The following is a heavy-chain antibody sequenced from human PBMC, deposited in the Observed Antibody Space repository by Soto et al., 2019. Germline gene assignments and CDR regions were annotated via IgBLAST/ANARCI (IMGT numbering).Heavy chain of an antibody. V-gene: IGHV3-48*01. J-gene: IGHJ5*02. Sequence: EVQLVESGGGLVQPGGSLRLSCAASGFTFSTYSISWVRQAPGKGLECVSYISSSSPTIYYADSVKCRFTISRDNAKNSLYLQMNSLRAEDTAVYYCSTDRGKVLPWGQGSPVTVSS. CDR1: GFTFSTYS. D-gene: IGHD3-10*01. CDR2: ISSSSPTI. CDR3: STDRGKVLP.